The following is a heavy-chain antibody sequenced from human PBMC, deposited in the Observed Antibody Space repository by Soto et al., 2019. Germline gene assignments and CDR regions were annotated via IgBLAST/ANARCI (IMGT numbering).Heavy chain of an antibody. Sequence: VASVKVSCKASGYTFTGYYMHWVRQAPGQGLEWMGWINPNSGGTNYAQKFQGWVTMTRDTSISTAYMELSRLRSDDTAVYYCARDQSSSWFGEYYYYGMDVWGQGTTVTVSS. V-gene: IGHV1-2*04. CDR1: GYTFTGYY. J-gene: IGHJ6*02. CDR2: INPNSGGT. D-gene: IGHD6-13*01. CDR3: ARDQSSSWFGEYYYYGMDV.